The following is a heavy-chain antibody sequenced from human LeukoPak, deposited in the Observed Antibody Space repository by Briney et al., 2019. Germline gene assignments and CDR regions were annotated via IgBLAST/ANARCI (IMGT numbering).Heavy chain of an antibody. Sequence: SETLSLTCTVSGGSISSYYWSWIRQPAGKGLQWIGRVYPGESSEYNPSLKSRVTMSVDTSKNQFSLKVSSVTAADTAVYYCARVRGYSYDSSDFDYWGQGTLVTVSS. V-gene: IGHV4-4*07. J-gene: IGHJ4*02. D-gene: IGHD5-18*01. CDR2: VYPGESS. CDR3: ARVRGYSYDSSDFDY. CDR1: GGSISSYY.